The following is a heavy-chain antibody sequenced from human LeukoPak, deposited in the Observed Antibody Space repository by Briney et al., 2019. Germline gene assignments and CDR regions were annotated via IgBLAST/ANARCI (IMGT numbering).Heavy chain of an antibody. CDR2: INPSGGST. CDR3: ARGGSLRFLVPDY. J-gene: IGHJ4*02. D-gene: IGHD3-3*01. V-gene: IGHV1-46*01. Sequence: ASVKVSCKASGYTFTSYYMHWVRQAPGQGLEWMGIINPSGGSTSYAQKLQGRVTMTTDTSTSTAYMELRSLRSDDTAVYYCARGGSLRFLVPDYWGQGTLVTVSS. CDR1: GYTFTSYY.